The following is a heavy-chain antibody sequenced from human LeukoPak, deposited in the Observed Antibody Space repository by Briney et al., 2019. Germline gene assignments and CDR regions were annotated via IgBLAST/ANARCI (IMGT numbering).Heavy chain of an antibody. CDR3: AREGGYSYGPNYYYYGMDV. Sequence: PGRSLRLSCAASGFTFSSYAMHWVRQAPGKGLEWVAVISYDGSNKYYADSVKGRFTISRDNSKNTLYLQMNSLRAEDTAVYYCAREGGYSYGPNYYYYGMDVWGQGTTVTVSS. J-gene: IGHJ6*02. D-gene: IGHD5-18*01. V-gene: IGHV3-30-3*01. CDR2: ISYDGSNK. CDR1: GFTFSSYA.